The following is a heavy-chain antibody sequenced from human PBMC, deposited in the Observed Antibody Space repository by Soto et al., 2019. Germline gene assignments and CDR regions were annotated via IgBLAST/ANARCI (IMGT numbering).Heavy chain of an antibody. J-gene: IGHJ4*02. V-gene: IGHV1-46*01. Sequence: QVQLVQSGAEVKKPGASVKVSCKASGYTFINYYIHWVRQAPGHGLEWMAIINPTGGSTNYAQKFQGRLTLTMVTSTSTVYMELSSLTSEDTAMYYCVRHLAAGDVWGQGTLVTASS. CDR1: GYTFINYY. CDR2: INPTGGST. CDR3: VRHLAAGDV. D-gene: IGHD2-8*02.